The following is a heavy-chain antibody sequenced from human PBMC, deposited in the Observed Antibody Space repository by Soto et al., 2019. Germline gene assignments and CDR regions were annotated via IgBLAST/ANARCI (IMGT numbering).Heavy chain of an antibody. J-gene: IGHJ5*02. CDR1: GFTFSSYA. CDR3: AKGDDFWSGYYLWFDP. V-gene: IGHV3-23*01. D-gene: IGHD3-3*01. CDR2: ISGSGGST. Sequence: EVQLLESGGGLVQPGGSLRLSCAASGFTFSSYAMRWVRQSPGKGLEWVSAISGSGGSTYYADSVKGRFTISRDNSKNTLYLQMNSRRAEDTAVYYCAKGDDFWSGYYLWFDPWGKGTLVTVSS.